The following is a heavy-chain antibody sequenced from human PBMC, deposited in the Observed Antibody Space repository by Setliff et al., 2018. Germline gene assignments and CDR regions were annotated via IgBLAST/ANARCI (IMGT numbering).Heavy chain of an antibody. J-gene: IGHJ5*02. CDR2: INHTGST. CDR3: ARGYCSSPSCFFAGWFDP. D-gene: IGHD2-2*01. V-gene: IGHV4-34*01. CDR1: GGSFSGYY. Sequence: KASETLSLTCAVYGGSFSGYYWSWIRQPPGKGLEWIGEINHTGSTNYSPSLKSRVTISVDTSKNQFSLKLTSVTAADTAVYYCARGYCSSPSCFFAGWFDPWGQGTLGTVSS.